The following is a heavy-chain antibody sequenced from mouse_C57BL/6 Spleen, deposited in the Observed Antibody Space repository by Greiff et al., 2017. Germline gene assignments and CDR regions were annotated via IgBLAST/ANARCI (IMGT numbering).Heavy chain of an antibody. D-gene: IGHD1-1*01. Sequence: EVHLVESGPGLVKPSQSLSLTCSVTGYSITSGYYWNWIRQFPGNKLEWMGYISYDGSNNYNPSLKNRISITRDTSKNQFFLKLNSVTTEDTATYYCARGGFHYYGSSYAMDYWGQGTSVTVSS. CDR3: ARGGFHYYGSSYAMDY. CDR2: ISYDGSN. V-gene: IGHV3-6*01. J-gene: IGHJ4*01. CDR1: GYSITSGYY.